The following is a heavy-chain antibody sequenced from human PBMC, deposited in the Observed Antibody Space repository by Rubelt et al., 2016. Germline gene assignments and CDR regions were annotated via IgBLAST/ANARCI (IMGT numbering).Heavy chain of an antibody. D-gene: IGHD2-21*02. V-gene: IGHV1-8*01. CDR3: VRGMGTASARWFDP. Sequence: GQLVQSGAEVKEPGASVKVSCKASGYTFTSYDINWVRQASGQGLEWMGWMNPNSANTGYAQKFQGRVTMTRNTSISTAYMELSSLRSEDTAVYYCVRGMGTASARWFDPWGQGTLVTVSS. CDR2: MNPNSANT. CDR1: GYTFTSYD. J-gene: IGHJ5*02.